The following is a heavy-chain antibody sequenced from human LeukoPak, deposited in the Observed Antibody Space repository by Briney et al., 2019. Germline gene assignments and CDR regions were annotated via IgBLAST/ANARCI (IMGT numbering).Heavy chain of an antibody. CDR1: GGTFSSYA. Sequence: ASVKVSCKASGGTFSSYAISWVRQAPGQGLEWMGRIIPIFGTANYAQTFQGRFTITTDESTSTAYLELSSLTSEDTAVYYCARSRIVGATQRALNYWGQGTLVTVSS. CDR2: IIPIFGTA. V-gene: IGHV1-69*05. D-gene: IGHD1-26*01. J-gene: IGHJ4*02. CDR3: ARSRIVGATQRALNY.